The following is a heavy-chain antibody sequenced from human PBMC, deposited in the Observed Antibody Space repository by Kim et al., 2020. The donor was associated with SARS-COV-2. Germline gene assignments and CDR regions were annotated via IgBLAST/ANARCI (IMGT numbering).Heavy chain of an antibody. J-gene: IGHJ4*02. V-gene: IGHV3-11*05. D-gene: IGHD3-16*02. CDR1: GFTFSDYY. Sequence: GGSLRLSCAASGFTFSDYYMSWIRQAPGKGLEWVSYISSSSSYTNYADSVKGRFTISRDNAKNSLYLQMNSLRAEDTAVYYCARVVRFFGPHEYYYFDYWGQGTLVTVSS. CDR2: ISSSSSYT. CDR3: ARVVRFFGPHEYYYFDY.